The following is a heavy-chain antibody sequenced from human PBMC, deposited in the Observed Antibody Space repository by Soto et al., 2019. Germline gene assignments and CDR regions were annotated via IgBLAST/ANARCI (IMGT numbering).Heavy chain of an antibody. CDR2: ISGSGGST. CDR3: AKPGVEVYFDWLLTAFDY. V-gene: IGHV3-23*01. Sequence: GGSLRLSCAASGFTFSSYAMSWVRQAPGKGLEWVSAISGSGGSTYYADSVKGRFTISRDNSKNTLYLQMNSLRAEDTAVYYCAKPGVEVYFDWLLTAFDYWGQGTLVTVSS. D-gene: IGHD3-9*01. CDR1: GFTFSSYA. J-gene: IGHJ4*02.